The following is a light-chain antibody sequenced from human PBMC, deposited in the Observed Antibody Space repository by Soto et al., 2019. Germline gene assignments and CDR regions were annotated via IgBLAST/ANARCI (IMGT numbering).Light chain of an antibody. Sequence: IVVTQSPGTLSLSPGERATLSCRASQSVSSSYLAWYQQKPGQAPRLLIYGASTRATGIPDRFSGSGSGTDLTLTISRLEPEDFAVYYCQQYGSSAPTFGGGTKVDIK. V-gene: IGKV3-20*01. CDR1: QSVSSSY. CDR2: GAS. CDR3: QQYGSSAPT. J-gene: IGKJ4*01.